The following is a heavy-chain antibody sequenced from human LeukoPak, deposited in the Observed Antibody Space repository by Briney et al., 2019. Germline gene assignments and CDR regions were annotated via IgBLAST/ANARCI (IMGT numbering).Heavy chain of an antibody. D-gene: IGHD7-27*01. CDR1: GFTFSSYA. CDR2: LSGSGIGT. CDR3: AKDLTSDGPWGFFDY. V-gene: IGHV3-23*01. Sequence: GGSLRLSCAASGFTFSSYAMTWVRQAPGKGLECVSVLSGSGIGTYYADSVKGRFTISRDNSKNTLYLQMNSLRAEDTAVYYCAKDLTSDGPWGFFDYWGKGTLVTVSS. J-gene: IGHJ4*02.